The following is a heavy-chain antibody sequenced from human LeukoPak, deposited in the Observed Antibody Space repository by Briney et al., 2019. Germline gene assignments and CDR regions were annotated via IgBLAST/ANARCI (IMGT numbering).Heavy chain of an antibody. D-gene: IGHD1-26*01. V-gene: IGHV4-59*01. Sequence: NPSETLSLTCTVSGGSISNYLWSWIRQPPGKGLEWIGYIYYSGSTNYNPSLKSRVTILVDTSKNQFSLRVSSVTAADTAVYYCARGQYRGSCFDNWGQGSLVTVSS. CDR2: IYYSGST. CDR3: ARGQYRGSCFDN. CDR1: GGSISNYL. J-gene: IGHJ4*02.